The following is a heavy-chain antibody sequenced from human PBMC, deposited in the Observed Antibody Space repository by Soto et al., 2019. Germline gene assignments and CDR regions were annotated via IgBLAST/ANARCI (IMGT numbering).Heavy chain of an antibody. CDR2: INHSGST. J-gene: IGHJ4*02. V-gene: IGHV4-34*01. D-gene: IGHD2-15*01. CDR3: ARGPTVVTGPFDY. CDR1: GGSFSGYY. Sequence: QVQLQQWGAGLLKPSETLSLTCAVYGGSFSGYYWSWIRQPPGKGLEWIGEINHSGSTNYNPSLKSRVTISVDTSKNQFSLKLSSVTAADTAVYYCARGPTVVTGPFDYWGQGTLVTVSS.